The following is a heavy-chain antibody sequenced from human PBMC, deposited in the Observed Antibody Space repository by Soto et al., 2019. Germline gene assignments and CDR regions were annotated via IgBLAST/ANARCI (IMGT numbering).Heavy chain of an antibody. Sequence: EVQLVESGGGLVQPGRSLRLSCAACGFTFDDYAMHWVRQAPGKGLEWVSGISWNSGSIGYADSVKGRFTISRDNAKNSLYLQMNSLRAEDTALYYCAKGLYSSSASGMDVWGQGTTVTVSS. CDR3: AKGLYSSSASGMDV. V-gene: IGHV3-9*01. J-gene: IGHJ6*02. CDR2: ISWNSGSI. D-gene: IGHD6-6*01. CDR1: GFTFDDYA.